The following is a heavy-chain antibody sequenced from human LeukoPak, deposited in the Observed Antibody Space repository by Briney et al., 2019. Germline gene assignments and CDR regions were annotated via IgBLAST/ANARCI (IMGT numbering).Heavy chain of an antibody. V-gene: IGHV5-51*01. J-gene: IGHJ5*02. D-gene: IGHD4-17*01. Sequence: GESLKISCKGSGYSFTSYWIGWVRQMPGKGLEWMGIIYPGDSDTRYSPSLQGQVTISADKSISTAYLQWSSLKASDTAMYYCARRVSVTTVTRRTEHNWFDPWGQGTLVTASS. CDR3: ARRVSVTTVTRRTEHNWFDP. CDR1: GYSFTSYW. CDR2: IYPGDSDT.